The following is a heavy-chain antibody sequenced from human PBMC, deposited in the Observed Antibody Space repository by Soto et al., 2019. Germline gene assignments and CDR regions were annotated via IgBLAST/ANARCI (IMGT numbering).Heavy chain of an antibody. D-gene: IGHD7-27*01. CDR3: TRGAGARCVRFDY. CDR1: GYSITSGYY. V-gene: IGHV4-38-2*01. Sequence: PSETLSLTCDVSGYSITSGYYWGWIRQPPGKGLEWLGSISYSGKMFYKSSLASRISVAVDTSKNQFSLRLTSVSAADTALYYCTRGAGARCVRFDYWGQGSQVTVYS. CDR2: ISYSGKM. J-gene: IGHJ4*02.